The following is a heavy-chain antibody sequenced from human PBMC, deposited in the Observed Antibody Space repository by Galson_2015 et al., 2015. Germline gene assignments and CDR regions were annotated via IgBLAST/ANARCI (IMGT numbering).Heavy chain of an antibody. V-gene: IGHV5-51*01. CDR3: ARLRGGQLLFSRKDYYYGMDV. Sequence: SGAEVKKPGESLKISCKGSGYSFTSYWIGWVRQMPGKGLEWMGIIYPGDSDTRYSPSFQGQVTISADKSISTAYLQWSSLKASDTAMYYCARLRGGQLLFSRKDYYYGMDVWGQGTTVTVSS. CDR2: IYPGDSDT. J-gene: IGHJ6*02. D-gene: IGHD2-2*01. CDR1: GYSFTSYW.